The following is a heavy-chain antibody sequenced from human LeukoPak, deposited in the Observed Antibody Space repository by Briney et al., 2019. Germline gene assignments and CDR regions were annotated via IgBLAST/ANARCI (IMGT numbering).Heavy chain of an antibody. CDR2: ISAYNGNT. V-gene: IGHV1-18*01. J-gene: IGHJ4*02. CDR3: ARDSIAYYDSSGYYY. Sequence: ASVTVSCKASGYTFTSYGISWVRQAPGQGLEWMGWISAYNGNTNYAQKLQGRVTMTTDTSTSTAYMELRSLRSDDTAVYYCARDSIAYYDSSGYYYWGQGTLVTVSS. D-gene: IGHD3-22*01. CDR1: GYTFTSYG.